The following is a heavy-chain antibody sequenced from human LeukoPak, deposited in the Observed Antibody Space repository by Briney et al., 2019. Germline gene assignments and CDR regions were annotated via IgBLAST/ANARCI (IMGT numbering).Heavy chain of an antibody. CDR2: ISYDGGNK. CDR1: GFTFSSYG. J-gene: IGHJ5*02. V-gene: IGHV3-30*18. CDR3: AKDPYGSGYNWFDP. D-gene: IGHD3-10*01. Sequence: PGGSLRLSCAASGFTFSSYGMHWVRQAPGKGLEGVAVISYDGGNKYYADSVKGRFTISRDNSKNTLYLQMNSLRAEDTAVYYCAKDPYGSGYNWFDPWGQGTLVTVSS.